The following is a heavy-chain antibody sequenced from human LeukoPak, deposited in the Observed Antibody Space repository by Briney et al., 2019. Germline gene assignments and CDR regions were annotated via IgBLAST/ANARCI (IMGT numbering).Heavy chain of an antibody. CDR2: ISSSSSYI. CDR3: AKFSFSGSETDHPPSTT. Sequence: GGSLRLSCAASGFTFSSYSMNWVRQAPGKGLEWVSSISSSSSYIYYADSVKGRFTISRDNAKNSLYLQMNSLRAEDTAVYYCAKFSFSGSETDHPPSTTWGQGTLVTVSS. D-gene: IGHD1-26*01. V-gene: IGHV3-21*01. CDR1: GFTFSSYS. J-gene: IGHJ5*02.